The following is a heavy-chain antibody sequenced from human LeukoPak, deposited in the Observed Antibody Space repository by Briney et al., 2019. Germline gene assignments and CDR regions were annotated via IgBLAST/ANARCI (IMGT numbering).Heavy chain of an antibody. CDR3: ATQNFDS. CDR1: GFTFSSYA. J-gene: IGHJ4*02. CDR2: ISDSGGST. Sequence: GGSLRLSCAASGFTFSSYAMSWVRQAPGQGLEWVSTISDSGGSTYYADSVKGRFTLSRDNSKSTLSLQMNSLRADDTAVYYCATQNFDSWGQGTLVTVSS. V-gene: IGHV3-23*01.